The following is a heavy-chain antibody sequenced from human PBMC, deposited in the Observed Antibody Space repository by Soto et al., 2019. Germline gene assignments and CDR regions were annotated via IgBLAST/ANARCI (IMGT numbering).Heavy chain of an antibody. CDR1: GYTFSGYY. CDR3: ARGRSGSYVDY. V-gene: IGHV1-2*02. Sequence: ASVKVSCKASGYTFSGYYIHWVRQAPGQGLEWMGWINPNSGDTNYAQKFQGRVTMTRGTSITTAYMELSRLRSGDTAVYYCARGRSGSYVDYWGQGTLVTVSS. CDR2: INPNSGDT. D-gene: IGHD1-26*01. J-gene: IGHJ4*02.